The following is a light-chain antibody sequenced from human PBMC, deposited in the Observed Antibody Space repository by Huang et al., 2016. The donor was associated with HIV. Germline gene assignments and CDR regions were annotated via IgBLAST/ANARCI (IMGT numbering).Light chain of an antibody. CDR2: KMS. Sequence: ILLTQPPLSSPVTLVQPASISCRSSQSLLRSDGNTYLSWLHRWPGQPPRLLIYKMSKRFSGVPDRFSGSGAGTDFTLKISRVEAEDVGVYYCMQTTQFPYTFGQGTKLEIK. CDR1: QSLLRSDGNTY. V-gene: IGKV2-24*01. CDR3: MQTTQFPYT. J-gene: IGKJ2*01.